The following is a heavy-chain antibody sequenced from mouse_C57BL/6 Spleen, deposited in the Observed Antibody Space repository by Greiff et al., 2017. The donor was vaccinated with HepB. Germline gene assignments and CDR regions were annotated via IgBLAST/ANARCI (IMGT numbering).Heavy chain of an antibody. V-gene: IGHV3-8*01. CDR2: ISYSGST. CDR3: ARALLYYGNYVGAMDY. Sequence: EVKLMESGPGLAKPSQTLSLTCSVTGYSITSDYWNWIRKFPGNKLEYMGYISYSGSTYYNPSLKSRISITRDTSKNQYYLQLNSVTTEDTATYYCARALLYYGNYVGAMDYWGQGTSVTVSS. D-gene: IGHD2-1*01. J-gene: IGHJ4*01. CDR1: GYSITSDY.